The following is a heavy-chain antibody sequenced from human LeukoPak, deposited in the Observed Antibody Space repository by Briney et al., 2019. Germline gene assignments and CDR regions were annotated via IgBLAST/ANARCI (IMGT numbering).Heavy chain of an antibody. J-gene: IGHJ3*02. Sequence: PSETLSLTCTVSGGSISSYYWSWIRQPPGKGLEWIGSIYYSGSTYYNPSLKSRVTISVDTSKNQFSLKLNSVTAADTAVYYCVRLNYGGNSYAFDIWGQGTMVTVSS. D-gene: IGHD4-23*01. CDR3: VRLNYGGNSYAFDI. CDR1: GGSISSYY. CDR2: IYYSGST. V-gene: IGHV4-59*01.